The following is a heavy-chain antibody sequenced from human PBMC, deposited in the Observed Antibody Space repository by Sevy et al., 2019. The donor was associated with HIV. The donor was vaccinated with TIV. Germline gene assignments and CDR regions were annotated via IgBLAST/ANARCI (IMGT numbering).Heavy chain of an antibody. CDR3: TTGSGYGDYNYFDH. Sequence: GGSLRLSCAASGFTFSNAWMSWVRQAPGKGLEWVGRIKSKTDGGTTDYAAPVKGRFTISRDDSKNTLYLQMNSLKTEDTAVYYCTTGSGYGDYNYFDHWGQGTLVTVSS. D-gene: IGHD4-17*01. CDR1: GFTFSNAW. J-gene: IGHJ4*02. CDR2: IKSKTDGGTT. V-gene: IGHV3-15*01.